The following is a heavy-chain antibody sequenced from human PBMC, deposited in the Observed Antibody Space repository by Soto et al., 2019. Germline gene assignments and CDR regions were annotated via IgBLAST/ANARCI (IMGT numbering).Heavy chain of an antibody. CDR1: GGTFSSYT. CDR3: ARAPYSSSSPGFDY. Sequence: KVSCKASGGTFSSYTISWVRQAPGQGLEWMGRIIPILGIANYAQKFQGRVTITADKPTSTAYMELSSLRSEDTAVYYCARAPYSSSSPGFDYWGQGTLVTVSS. J-gene: IGHJ4*02. V-gene: IGHV1-69*02. CDR2: IIPILGIA. D-gene: IGHD6-6*01.